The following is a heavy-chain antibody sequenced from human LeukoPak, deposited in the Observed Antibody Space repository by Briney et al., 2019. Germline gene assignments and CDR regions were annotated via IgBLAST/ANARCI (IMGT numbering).Heavy chain of an antibody. CDR2: INQDESEK. D-gene: IGHD2/OR15-2a*01. CDR3: ARNRGCDS. CDR1: GFTLTNYW. V-gene: IGHV3-7*01. J-gene: IGHJ4*02. Sequence: AGGSLRLSCAASGFTLTNYWMTWVRQGPGKGLEWVANINQDESEKHYVDSVKGRYAISRDIAKNSLYLQMNSLRAEDTAVYYCARNRGCDSWGQGTLVTVSS.